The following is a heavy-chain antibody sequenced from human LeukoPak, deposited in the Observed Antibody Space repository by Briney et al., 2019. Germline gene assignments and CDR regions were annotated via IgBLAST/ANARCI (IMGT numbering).Heavy chain of an antibody. Sequence: GASVKVSCKISGYTNPNYGVTWVRQAPGQGLEWMGWISIYNGNTQYAPRFQGRATLTRDTSTTTVYMDLRSLTSDDTAVYYCASPAKGAFFYYYMDVWGKGTSVIVSS. CDR3: ASPAKGAFFYYYMDV. J-gene: IGHJ6*03. D-gene: IGHD3-3*01. V-gene: IGHV1-18*01. CDR2: ISIYNGNT. CDR1: GYTNPNYG.